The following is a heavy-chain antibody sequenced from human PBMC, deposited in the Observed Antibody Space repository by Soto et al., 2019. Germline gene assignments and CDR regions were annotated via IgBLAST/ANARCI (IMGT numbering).Heavy chain of an antibody. CDR3: ATVVGAVPY. CDR1: GYTFTSYA. V-gene: IGHV1-18*01. Sequence: QIHLVQSGAEVKEPEASVKVSCKTSGYTFTSYAISWVRQAPGQGLEWMGWLSAYNGNTNYAQNLQGRVTVTTDTSTDTAYMELRSLRSDDTAVYYCATVVGAVPYWGQGTLVTVSS. D-gene: IGHD1-26*01. CDR2: LSAYNGNT. J-gene: IGHJ4*02.